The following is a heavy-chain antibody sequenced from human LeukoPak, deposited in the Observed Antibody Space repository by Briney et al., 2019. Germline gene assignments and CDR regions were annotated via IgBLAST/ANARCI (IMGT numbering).Heavy chain of an antibody. V-gene: IGHV3-7*01. D-gene: IGHD5-18*01. Sequence: PGGSLRLSCTASGFTFSTYWMSWIRQAPGKGLEWVANIIQDGSEKYYVDSVKGRFTISRDNSKNTLYLQMNSLRAEDTAVYYCARDTLTEPGYSYVHGLDYWGQGTLVTVSS. J-gene: IGHJ4*02. CDR2: IIQDGSEK. CDR1: GFTFSTYW. CDR3: ARDTLTEPGYSYVHGLDY.